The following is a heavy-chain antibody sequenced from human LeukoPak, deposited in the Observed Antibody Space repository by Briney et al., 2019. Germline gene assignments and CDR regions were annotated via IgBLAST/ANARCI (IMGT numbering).Heavy chain of an antibody. D-gene: IGHD4-17*01. Sequence: GGSLRLSCAASGFTFSSYNMNWVRQAPGKGLEWVSYISSDSNIIYYADSVKGRFTISRDNGKNSLYLQMNSLRDEDTAVYYCARDYATVSRRAFDYWGQGTLVTVSS. J-gene: IGHJ4*02. CDR2: ISSDSNII. V-gene: IGHV3-48*02. CDR1: GFTFSSYN. CDR3: ARDYATVSRRAFDY.